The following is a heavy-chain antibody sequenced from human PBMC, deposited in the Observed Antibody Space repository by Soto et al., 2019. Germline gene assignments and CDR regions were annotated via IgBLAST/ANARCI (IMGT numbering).Heavy chain of an antibody. D-gene: IGHD2-2*01. Sequence: GESLKISCKGSGYNFTDYWIGWVRQMPGKGLEWMGIIYPGDSDTRYSPSFQGQVTISADNSISTAYLQWCSLKASDTAMYYCARRQLWTLVPADQGMDVWDQGTTVTVSS. V-gene: IGHV5-51*01. J-gene: IGHJ6*02. CDR1: GYNFTDYW. CDR2: IYPGDSDT. CDR3: ARRQLWTLVPADQGMDV.